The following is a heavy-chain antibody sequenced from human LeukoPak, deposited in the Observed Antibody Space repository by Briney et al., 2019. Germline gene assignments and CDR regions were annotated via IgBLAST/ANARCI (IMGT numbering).Heavy chain of an antibody. V-gene: IGHV3-21*01. CDR2: ISSSSSYI. D-gene: IGHD3-16*01. Sequence: PGGSLRLSCAASGFTFSTYAMGWVRQAPGKGLEWVSSISSSSSYIYYADSVKGRFTISRDNAKNSLYLQMNSLRAEDTAVYYCARGLFSDYLFDWFDPWGQGTLVTVSS. CDR1: GFTFSTYA. J-gene: IGHJ5*02. CDR3: ARGLFSDYLFDWFDP.